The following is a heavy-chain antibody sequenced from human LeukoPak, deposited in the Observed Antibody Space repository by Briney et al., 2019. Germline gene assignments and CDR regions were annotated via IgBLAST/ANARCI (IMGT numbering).Heavy chain of an antibody. CDR2: IYTSGST. CDR3: ARDNIVVVAATKAYYFDY. D-gene: IGHD2-15*01. CDR1: GGSISSGSYY. V-gene: IGHV4-61*02. Sequence: SETLSLTCTVSGGSISSGSYYWSWIRQPAGKGLEWIGRIYTSGSTNYNPSLKSRVTISVDTSKNQFSLKLSSVTAADTAVYYCARDNIVVVAATKAYYFDYWGQGTLVTVSS. J-gene: IGHJ4*02.